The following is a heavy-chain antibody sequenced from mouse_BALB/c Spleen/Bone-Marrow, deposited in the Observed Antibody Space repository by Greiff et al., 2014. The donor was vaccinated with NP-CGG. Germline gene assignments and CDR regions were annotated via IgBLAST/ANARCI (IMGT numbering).Heavy chain of an antibody. J-gene: IGHJ3*01. V-gene: IGHV2-9*02. Sequence: QVQLQQSGPGLVAPSQSLSITCTVSEFSLTSYGVHWVRQPPGKGLEWLGVIWAGGSTNYNSALMSRLSTSKDNSKSQVFLKMNSLQTDDTAMYYCARGGSSRAWFACWGQGTLVTVSA. CDR1: EFSLTSYG. D-gene: IGHD1-1*01. CDR3: ARGGSSRAWFAC. CDR2: IWAGGST.